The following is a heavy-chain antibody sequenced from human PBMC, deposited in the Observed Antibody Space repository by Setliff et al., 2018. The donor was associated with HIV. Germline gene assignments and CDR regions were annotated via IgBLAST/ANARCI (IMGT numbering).Heavy chain of an antibody. D-gene: IGHD6-13*01. CDR2: ITHSGST. J-gene: IGHJ6*03. Sequence: PSETLSLTCTVSGGSLSGYFWTGVRQTPEKGLEWIGDITHSGSTNYNLSLKSRVTMSVDTSKYQLSLKLTSVVAADTGLYFCARGRDFSTWYLSQFYSYYYIDVWGNGTTVTVSS. CDR3: ARGRDFSTWYLSQFYSYYYIDV. CDR1: GGSLSGYF. V-gene: IGHV4-34*01.